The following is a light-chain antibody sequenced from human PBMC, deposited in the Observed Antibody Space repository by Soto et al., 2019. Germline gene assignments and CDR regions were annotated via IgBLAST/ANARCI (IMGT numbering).Light chain of an antibody. CDR1: SSDVGSYNL. CDR2: EGS. CDR3: CSYAGSSTS. Sequence: QSALTQPASVSGSPGQSITISCTGTSSDVGSYNLVSWYQQHPGKAPKLMIYEGSKRPSGVSNRFSGSKSGNTASLTISGLQAEDGADYYCCSYAGSSTSFGAGTKVTVL. V-gene: IGLV2-23*01. J-gene: IGLJ1*01.